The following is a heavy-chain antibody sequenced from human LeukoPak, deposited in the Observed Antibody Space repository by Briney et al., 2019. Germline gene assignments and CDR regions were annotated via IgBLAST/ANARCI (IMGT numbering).Heavy chain of an antibody. CDR2: INHSGST. J-gene: IGHJ4*02. D-gene: IGHD3-10*01. V-gene: IGHV4-34*01. CDR3: ASLWFGKIDY. Sequence: SETLSLTCAVYGGSFSGYYWSWIRQPPGKGLEWIGEINHSGSTNYNPSLKSRVTISVDTSKNQFSLKLSSVTAADTAVYYCASLWFGKIDYWGQGTPVTVSS. CDR1: GGSFSGYY.